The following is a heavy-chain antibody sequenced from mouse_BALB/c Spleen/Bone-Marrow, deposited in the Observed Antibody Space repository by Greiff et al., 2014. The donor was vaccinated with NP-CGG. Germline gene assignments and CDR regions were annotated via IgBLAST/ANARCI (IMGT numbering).Heavy chain of an antibody. CDR2: INPRSGGT. D-gene: IGHD1-1*01. Sequence: QVQLQQSGAELVRPGTSVKVSCKASGYAFTNYLIEWVKQRPGQGLEWIGVINPRSGGTNYNEKFKGKATLTADKTSSTAYMQLSSLTSDDSAVYFCAREITTSFAYWGQGTLVTVSA. CDR3: AREITTSFAY. J-gene: IGHJ3*01. V-gene: IGHV1-54*01. CDR1: GYAFTNYL.